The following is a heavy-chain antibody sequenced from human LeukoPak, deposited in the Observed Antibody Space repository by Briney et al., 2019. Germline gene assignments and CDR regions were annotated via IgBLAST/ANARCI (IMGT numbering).Heavy chain of an antibody. CDR2: VTYDGTTK. V-gene: IGHV3-30*03. Sequence: GGSLRLFCAASGFTFSIYGMHWVGQAPGKGLEWVAVVTYDGTTKYYADSVKGRFTISRDNSKDTVYLQMDSLRAQDTAVYYFAIAVERYTSSTFDSCGQ. D-gene: IGHD6-13*01. CDR3: AIAVERYTSSTFDS. J-gene: IGHJ4*02. CDR1: GFTFSIYG.